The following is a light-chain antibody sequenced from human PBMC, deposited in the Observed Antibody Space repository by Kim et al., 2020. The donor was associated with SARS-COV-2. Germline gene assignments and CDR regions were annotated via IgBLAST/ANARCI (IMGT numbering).Light chain of an antibody. V-gene: IGKV3-11*01. CDR1: QSVSSH. CDR3: LQRDIWPRT. J-gene: IGKJ1*01. CDR2: DAS. Sequence: LSPGERATLSCRASQSVSSHGAWYQHKIGQAPRLLIYDASNRATGIPARFSGSGSGTDFTLTITSLEPEDFAVYYCLQRDIWPRTFGQGTKVEIK.